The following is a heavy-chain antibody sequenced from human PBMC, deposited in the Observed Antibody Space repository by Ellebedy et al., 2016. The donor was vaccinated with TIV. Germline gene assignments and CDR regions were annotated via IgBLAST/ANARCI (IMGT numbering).Heavy chain of an antibody. D-gene: IGHD1-26*01. Sequence: AASVKVSCKASGYTFTTYAMNWVRQAPGQGLEWMGWINTNTGNPTYAQGFTGRFVFSLDTSVTTAYLQISSLKPEDTAVYYCARGEWELLDPFNYWGQGTLVTVSS. V-gene: IGHV7-4-1*02. CDR2: INTNTGNP. CDR1: GYTFTTYA. CDR3: ARGEWELLDPFNY. J-gene: IGHJ4*02.